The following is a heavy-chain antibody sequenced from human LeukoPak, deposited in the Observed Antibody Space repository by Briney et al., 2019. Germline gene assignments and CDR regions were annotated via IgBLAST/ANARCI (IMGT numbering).Heavy chain of an antibody. V-gene: IGHV3-30*04. CDR1: GFTFTRYT. CDR2: VLYDGSNK. J-gene: IGHJ4*02. Sequence: GGSLRLSCAASGFTFTRYTMHWVRQAPGKGLEWMAVVLYDGSNKYYADSVKGRFTLSRDNSKNTLSLQMNTLRADDTAVYYCVRDNYGDILDFWGQGTLVTVSS. D-gene: IGHD2-21*01. CDR3: VRDNYGDILDF.